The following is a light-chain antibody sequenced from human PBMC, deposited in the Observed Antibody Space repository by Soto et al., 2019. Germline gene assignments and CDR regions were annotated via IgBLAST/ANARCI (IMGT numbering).Light chain of an antibody. CDR1: QTISSNY. CDR2: GTS. J-gene: IGKJ1*01. V-gene: IGKV3-20*01. Sequence: EIVLTQSPGTLSVSPGESATLSCRASQTISSNYIAWYQQKPGQAPSLLIYGTSSRATGIPDRFSGSGSGTDFTLTISRLEPEDSAIFYCQQYVSWTFGQGTKVEIK. CDR3: QQYVSWT.